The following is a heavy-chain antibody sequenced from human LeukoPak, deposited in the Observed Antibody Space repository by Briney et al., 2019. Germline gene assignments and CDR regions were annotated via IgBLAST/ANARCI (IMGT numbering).Heavy chain of an antibody. CDR2: REDDGSEK. J-gene: IGHJ4*02. CDR1: GFTFSSYW. CDR3: GRARIDY. Sequence: GASLRLSRLRSGFTFSSYWMTCVPPAPGKGREWVANREDDGSEKYYVDCVKGRFPISRDNAKNLLYLQMSGLGGEDTAVYYCGRARIDYWGQGTLVTVSS. D-gene: IGHD1-14*01. V-gene: IGHV3-7*04.